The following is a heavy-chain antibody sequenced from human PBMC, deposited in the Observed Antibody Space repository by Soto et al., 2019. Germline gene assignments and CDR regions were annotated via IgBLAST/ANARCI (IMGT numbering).Heavy chain of an antibody. Sequence: GGSLRLSCAASGFTFSSYAMSWVRQAPGKGLEWVSAISGSGGSTYYADSVKGRFTISRDNSKNTLYLQMNSLRAEDTAVYYCANTPQSRSSSFVVDFRGQGTLVTVSS. CDR3: ANTPQSRSSSFVVDF. CDR2: ISGSGGST. D-gene: IGHD6-6*01. CDR1: GFTFSSYA. J-gene: IGHJ4*02. V-gene: IGHV3-23*01.